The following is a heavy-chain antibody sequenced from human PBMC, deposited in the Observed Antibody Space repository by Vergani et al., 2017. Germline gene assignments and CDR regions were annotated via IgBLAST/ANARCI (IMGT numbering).Heavy chain of an antibody. CDR2: ISFDGTNE. V-gene: IGHV3-30-3*01. CDR1: GFDINRHA. J-gene: IGHJ4*02. Sequence: QVQLVESGGGVVQPGTSLRLFCVVSGFDINRHAMYWVRQAPGKGREWVVGISFDGTNEYYPDLVKGRFTISRDIAKNTLYLQVRSLRLEDTGVYHCVRDRGLCAGGRCYTEAWDYWGQGTPVTVSS. CDR3: VRDRGLCAGGRCYTEAWDY. D-gene: IGHD2-2*02.